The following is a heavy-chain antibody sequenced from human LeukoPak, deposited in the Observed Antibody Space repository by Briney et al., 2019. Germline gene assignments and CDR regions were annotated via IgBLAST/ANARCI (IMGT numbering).Heavy chain of an antibody. Sequence: SVKVSCKASGGTFSSYAISWVRQAPGQGLEWMGGIIPIFGTANYAQKFQGRVTITADESTSTAYMELSSLRSEDTAVYYCASGRIAAAPFDPWGQGTLVTVSS. J-gene: IGHJ5*02. D-gene: IGHD6-13*01. CDR1: GGTFSSYA. CDR2: IIPIFGTA. CDR3: ASGRIAAAPFDP. V-gene: IGHV1-69*01.